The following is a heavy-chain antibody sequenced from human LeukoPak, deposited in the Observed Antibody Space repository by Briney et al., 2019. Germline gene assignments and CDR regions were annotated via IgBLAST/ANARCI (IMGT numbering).Heavy chain of an antibody. D-gene: IGHD3/OR15-3a*01. CDR1: GYTLTELS. V-gene: IGHV1-24*01. CDR2: FDPEDGET. Sequence: ASVKVSCKVSGYTLTELSMHCVRQAPGKGLEWMGGFDPEDGETIYAQKFQGRVTMTEDTSTDTAYMELSSLRSEDTAVYYCATGFTLRDFWTPYDYWGQGTLVTVSS. CDR3: ATGFTLRDFWTPYDY. J-gene: IGHJ4*02.